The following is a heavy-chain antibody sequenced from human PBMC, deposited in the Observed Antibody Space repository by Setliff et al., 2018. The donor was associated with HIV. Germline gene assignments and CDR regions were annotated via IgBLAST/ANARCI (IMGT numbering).Heavy chain of an antibody. CDR3: ARLAIYGSD. V-gene: IGHV4-39*01. J-gene: IGHJ6*02. Sequence: PSETLSLTCTVSGGSISRTSYYWGWIRQPPGKGLEWIGSISSSGSNYYSPSLKSRVTISVDTSKNQFSLKVNSVTAADTAVYFCARLAIYGSDWGQGTTVTVSS. CDR2: ISSSGSN. D-gene: IGHD3-10*01. CDR1: GGSISRTSYY.